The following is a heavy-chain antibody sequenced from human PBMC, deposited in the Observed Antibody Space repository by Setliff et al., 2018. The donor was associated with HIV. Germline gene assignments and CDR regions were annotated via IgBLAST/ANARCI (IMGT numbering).Heavy chain of an antibody. D-gene: IGHD3-10*01. Sequence: TLSLTCTVSGGSISSGSYYWSWIRQHPGKGLEYIGCLYFRGTTHYNPSLKSRVDISLDTSKNQFSLKLSSVTAADTAVYYCARDQADVYNYLLSGAFDFWGQGAMVTVSS. CDR2: LYFRGTT. CDR1: GGSISSGSYY. CDR3: ARDQADVYNYLLSGAFDF. V-gene: IGHV4-31*03. J-gene: IGHJ3*01.